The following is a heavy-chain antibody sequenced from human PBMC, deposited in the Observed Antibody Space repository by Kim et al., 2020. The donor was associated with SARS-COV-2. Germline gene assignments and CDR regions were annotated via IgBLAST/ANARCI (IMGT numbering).Heavy chain of an antibody. J-gene: IGHJ6*02. V-gene: IGHV3-23*03. Sequence: ESVKGRFTISRDDSKNTLYLQMNSLRAEDTAVYYCAKDSGGGYYYYYGMDVWGQGTTVTVSS. D-gene: IGHD3-10*01. CDR3: AKDSGGGYYYYYGMDV.